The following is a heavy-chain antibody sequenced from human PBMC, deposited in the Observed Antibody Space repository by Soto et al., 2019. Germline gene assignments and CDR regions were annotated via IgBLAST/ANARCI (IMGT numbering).Heavy chain of an antibody. J-gene: IGHJ4*02. CDR1: GFTFSSYS. V-gene: IGHV3-21*01. D-gene: IGHD5-12*01. Sequence: ESGGGLVKPGGSLRLSCAASGFTFSSYSMNWVRQAPGKGLEWVSSISSSSSYIYYADSVKGRFTISRDNAKNSLYPQMNSLRAEDTAVYYCAREVSKYSGYDFDYWGQGTLVTVSS. CDR2: ISSSSSYI. CDR3: AREVSKYSGYDFDY.